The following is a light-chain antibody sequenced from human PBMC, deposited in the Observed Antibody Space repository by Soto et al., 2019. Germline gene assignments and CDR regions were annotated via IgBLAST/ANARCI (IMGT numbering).Light chain of an antibody. Sequence: EIVLTQSAGTLSLSPGERATLSCRATQTVSSTYLAWYQQKPGQAPRLLIYGACSRATGIPDRVTGSESGTDFPLTISRLEPEDSAVYFCQHYSSQTFGQGTKVDI. V-gene: IGKV3-20*01. J-gene: IGKJ1*01. CDR1: QTVSSTY. CDR2: GAC. CDR3: QHYSSQT.